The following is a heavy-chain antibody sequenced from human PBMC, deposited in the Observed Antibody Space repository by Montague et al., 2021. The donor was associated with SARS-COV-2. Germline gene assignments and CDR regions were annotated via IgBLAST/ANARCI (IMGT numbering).Heavy chain of an antibody. D-gene: IGHD2-21*02. J-gene: IGHJ2*01. V-gene: IGHV4-31*03. Sequence: TLSLTCTVSGGSISSGGYYWSWIRQHPGKGLEWIGYIYYSRSTYYXPSLKSRVTISVDTSKNQFSLKLNSVTAADTAVYYCARVHIVVVTAMRYFDLWGRGTLVTVSS. CDR3: ARVHIVVVTAMRYFDL. CDR1: GGSISSGGYY. CDR2: IYYSRST.